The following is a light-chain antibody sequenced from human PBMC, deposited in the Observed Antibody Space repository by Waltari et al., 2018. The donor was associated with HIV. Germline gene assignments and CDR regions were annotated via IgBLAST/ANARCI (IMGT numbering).Light chain of an antibody. Sequence: QSALTQPASVSGSPGQSITISCTGTSSDVGSSNLVSWYQQHPGKAPKLMIYEVSKRPSGVSNRFSGSKSGNTASLTISGRQAEDEADYYCCSYAGSSTYVVFGGGTKLTVL. CDR3: CSYAGSSTYVV. CDR1: SSDVGSSNL. J-gene: IGLJ2*01. CDR2: EVS. V-gene: IGLV2-23*02.